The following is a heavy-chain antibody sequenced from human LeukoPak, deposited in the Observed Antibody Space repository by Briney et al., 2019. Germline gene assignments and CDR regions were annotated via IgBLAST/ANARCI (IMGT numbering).Heavy chain of an antibody. V-gene: IGHV3-21*01. Sequence: PGGSLRLSCAASGFTFSTYSMNWVRQAPGKGLEWVSSISSRSSYIYYADSVKGRFTISRDNAKNSLYLQMNSLRAEDTAVYYCARTGATGAFDIWGQGTMVTVSS. CDR2: ISSRSSYI. CDR1: GFTFSTYS. J-gene: IGHJ3*02. CDR3: ARTGATGAFDI.